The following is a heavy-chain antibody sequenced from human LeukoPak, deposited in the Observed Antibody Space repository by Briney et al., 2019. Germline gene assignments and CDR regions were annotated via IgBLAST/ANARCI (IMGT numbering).Heavy chain of an antibody. V-gene: IGHV1-69*13. D-gene: IGHD4-23*01. J-gene: IGHJ4*02. CDR2: ITPMFGIA. CDR1: GGTFSCHE. CDR3: ARGWLADSTVVTPYNY. Sequence: GASVKVSCKASGGTFSCHEISWVRQAPGQGLEWMGGITPMFGIAKYAQKFQGRVTISAVESMSTVHMELSSLRSEDTAKYYCARGWLADSTVVTPYNYWGQGTVVTVSS.